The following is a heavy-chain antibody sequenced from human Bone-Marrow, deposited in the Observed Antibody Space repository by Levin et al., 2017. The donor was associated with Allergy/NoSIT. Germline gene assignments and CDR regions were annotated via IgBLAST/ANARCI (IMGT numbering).Heavy chain of an antibody. V-gene: IGHV3-21*01. CDR2: ISSSSSYI. CDR1: GFTFSSYS. D-gene: IGHD3-3*01. Sequence: TPGGSLRLSCAASGFTFSSYSMNWVRQAPGKGLEWVSSISSSSSYIYYADSVKGRFTISRDNAKNSLYLQMNSLRAEDTAVYYCARDKVAGITIFGVVIILTPVYFDYWGQGTLVTVSS. CDR3: ARDKVAGITIFGVVIILTPVYFDY. J-gene: IGHJ4*02.